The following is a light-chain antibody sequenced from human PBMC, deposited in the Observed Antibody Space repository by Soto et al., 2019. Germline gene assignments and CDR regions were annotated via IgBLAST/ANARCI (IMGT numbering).Light chain of an antibody. CDR1: SSDVGGYNY. CDR3: SSYTSSSTLV. Sequence: QAVLTQPASVSGSPGQSITISCTGTSSDVGGYNYVSWYQQHPGKAPKLMIYEVSNRPSGVSNRFSGSKSGNTASLTISGLLAEDEADYSCSSYTSSSTLVFGTGTKGTVL. V-gene: IGLV2-14*01. J-gene: IGLJ1*01. CDR2: EVS.